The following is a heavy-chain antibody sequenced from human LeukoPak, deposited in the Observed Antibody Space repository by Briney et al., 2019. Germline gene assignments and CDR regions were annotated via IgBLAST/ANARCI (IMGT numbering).Heavy chain of an antibody. CDR1: GGSVSSGSYY. Sequence: PSETLSLTCTVSGGSVSSGSYYWSWIRQPPGKGLEWIGYIYYSGSTNYNPSLKSRVTISVDTSKNQFSLKLSSVTAADTAVYYCARAAEPLYDILTGYYYYYGMDVWGQGTTVTVSS. V-gene: IGHV4-61*01. CDR3: ARAAEPLYDILTGYYYYYGMDV. D-gene: IGHD3-9*01. CDR2: IYYSGST. J-gene: IGHJ6*02.